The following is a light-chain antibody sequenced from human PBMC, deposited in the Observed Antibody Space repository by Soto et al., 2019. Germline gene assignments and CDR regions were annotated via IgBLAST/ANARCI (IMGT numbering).Light chain of an antibody. CDR3: QKYSSVPV. J-gene: IGKJ3*01. Sequence: DIQMTQSPTSLSASVGDRVTITCRASQDIRNFVAWYQQKPGKAPKRLIYAASTLQSGVPSRFRGSGSGTDFTLTINSLQPEDVATYYCQKYSSVPVFGPGTKVEIK. CDR1: QDIRNF. V-gene: IGKV1-27*01. CDR2: AAS.